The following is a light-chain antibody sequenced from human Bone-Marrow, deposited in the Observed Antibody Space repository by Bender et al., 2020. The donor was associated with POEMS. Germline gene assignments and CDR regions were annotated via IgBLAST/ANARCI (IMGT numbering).Light chain of an antibody. CDR1: HSNIGGGYD. J-gene: IGLJ1*01. V-gene: IGLV1-40*03. CDR3: QSYDDSVNGPHYV. Sequence: QSVLTQPPSVSEAPGQRVIISCTGSHSNIGGGYDVHWYQQLPGTAPKLLIYENNIRPSGLPDRFSASRSGASASLVITGLQAEDEADYYCQSYDDSVNGPHYVFGTGTKVTVL. CDR2: ENN.